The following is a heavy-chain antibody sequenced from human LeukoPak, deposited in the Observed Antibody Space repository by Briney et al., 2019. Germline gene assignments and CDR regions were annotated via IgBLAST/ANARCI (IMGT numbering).Heavy chain of an antibody. CDR3: AKGIAAAGTGFDY. CDR2: INGGGGNT. CDR1: GFTFSSYA. Sequence: GGSLRLSCAASGFTFSSYAMSWVRQAPGKGLEWVSAINGGGGNTFYADSVKGRFTISRDNSKNTLYLQMNSLRAEDTAVYYCAKGIAAAGTGFDYWGQGTLVTVSS. V-gene: IGHV3-23*01. D-gene: IGHD6-13*01. J-gene: IGHJ4*02.